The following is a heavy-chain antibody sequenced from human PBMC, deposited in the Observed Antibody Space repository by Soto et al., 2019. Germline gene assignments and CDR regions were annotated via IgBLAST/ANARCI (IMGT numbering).Heavy chain of an antibody. CDR3: AREYLGGMDV. J-gene: IGHJ6*02. V-gene: IGHV4-31*03. Sequence: PSETLSLTCTISGGAISSCRYYWSWIRQHPGKGLEWIGYIYYSGSTYYNPSLKSRVTTSVDTSKNQFSLKLSSVTAADTAVYYCAREYLGGMDVWGQGTTVT. D-gene: IGHD3-16*01. CDR1: GGAISSCRYY. CDR2: IYYSGST.